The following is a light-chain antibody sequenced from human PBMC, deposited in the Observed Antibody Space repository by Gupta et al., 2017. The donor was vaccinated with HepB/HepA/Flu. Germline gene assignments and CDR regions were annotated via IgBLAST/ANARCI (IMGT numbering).Light chain of an antibody. V-gene: IGLV2-23*02. CDR2: EVS. CDR3: FSYIRYSTWV. J-gene: IGLJ3*02. Sequence: QSALTQPASVSGSPGQSITISCTGTISDVGNYNFVSWYQQQHPGKAPKLIIFEVSKRPSGISDRFSGSKSGNTASLTISGLQAEDEADYYRFSYIRYSTWVFGGGTKVTVL. CDR1: ISDVGNYNF.